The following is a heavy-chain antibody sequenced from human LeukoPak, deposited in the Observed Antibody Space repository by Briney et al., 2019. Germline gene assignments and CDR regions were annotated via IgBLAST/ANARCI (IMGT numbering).Heavy chain of an antibody. D-gene: IGHD3-16*02. Sequence: GASVKVSCKASGYTFTSYDINWVRQATGQGLEWMGWMNPNSGNTGYAQKFQGRVTMTRNTSISTAYMELSSLRSEDTAVYYCARDLRRLRLGELSSPMDYWGQGTLVTVSS. J-gene: IGHJ4*02. CDR1: GYTFTSYD. CDR3: ARDLRRLRLGELSSPMDY. CDR2: MNPNSGNT. V-gene: IGHV1-8*01.